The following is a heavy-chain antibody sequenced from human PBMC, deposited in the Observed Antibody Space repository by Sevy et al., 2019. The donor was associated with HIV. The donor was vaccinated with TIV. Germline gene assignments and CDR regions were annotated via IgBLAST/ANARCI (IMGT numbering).Heavy chain of an antibody. CDR2: ISSSSSYI. V-gene: IGHV3-21*01. J-gene: IGHJ6*02. D-gene: IGHD6-19*01. CDR3: ARERDSSGWYYYYGMDV. Sequence: GGSLRLSCAASGFTFSSYSMNWVRQAPGKGLEWVSSISSSSSYIYYADSVKGRFTISRDNAKNSLYLQMNSLRAKDTAVYYCARERDSSGWYYYYGMDVWGQGTTVTVSS. CDR1: GFTFSSYS.